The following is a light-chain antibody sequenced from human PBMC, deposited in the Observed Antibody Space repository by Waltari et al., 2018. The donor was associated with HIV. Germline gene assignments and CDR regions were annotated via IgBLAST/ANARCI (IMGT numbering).Light chain of an antibody. V-gene: IGLV2-23*02. CDR3: CSYAGSNTYL. CDR2: DVS. Sequence: QSALTQPASVSGFPGQSITISCTRRSRHVGSSNYVSWYQQHPGKAPKLLIYDVSKRPSGVSNRFSGSKSGNTASLTISGLQAEDEADYYCCSYAGSNTYLFGTGTEVTVL. CDR1: SRHVGSSNY. J-gene: IGLJ1*01.